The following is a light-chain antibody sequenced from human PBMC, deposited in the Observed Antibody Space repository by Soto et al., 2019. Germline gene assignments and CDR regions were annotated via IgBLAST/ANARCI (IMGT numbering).Light chain of an antibody. Sequence: DIQMTQSPSSLSASVGDRVTISCRASQGISSDLAWFQQKSGKVPKLLIYAASTLQSGVPSRFSGSGSGTDFTLTISSLQPEDVATYYCQKYNSVPFTFGPGTKVDIK. J-gene: IGKJ3*01. CDR1: QGISSD. CDR2: AAS. CDR3: QKYNSVPFT. V-gene: IGKV1-27*01.